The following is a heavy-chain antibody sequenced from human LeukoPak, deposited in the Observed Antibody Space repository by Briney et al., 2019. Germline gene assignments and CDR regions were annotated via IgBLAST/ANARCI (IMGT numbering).Heavy chain of an antibody. D-gene: IGHD6-6*01. Sequence: ASVKVSCKASGYTFTSYYMHWVRQAPGQGLEWMGIINPSGGSTSYAQKFQGRVTVTRDTSTSTVYMELSSLRSEDTAVYYCARDLGQLPLDYWGQGTLVTVSS. CDR2: INPSGGST. CDR1: GYTFTSYY. J-gene: IGHJ4*02. CDR3: ARDLGQLPLDY. V-gene: IGHV1-46*01.